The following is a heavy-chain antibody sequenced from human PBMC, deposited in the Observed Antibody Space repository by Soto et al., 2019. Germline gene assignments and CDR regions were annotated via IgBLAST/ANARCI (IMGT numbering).Heavy chain of an antibody. Sequence: LSLTCAVYGGSFSGYYWSWIRQPPGKGLELIGEINHSGSTNYNPSLKSRVTISVDTSKNQFSLKLSSVTAADTAVYYCARGALSGVSYYYYGMDVWGQGTTVTVSS. V-gene: IGHV4-34*01. J-gene: IGHJ6*02. CDR1: GGSFSGYY. CDR3: ARGALSGVSYYYYGMDV. CDR2: INHSGST. D-gene: IGHD7-27*01.